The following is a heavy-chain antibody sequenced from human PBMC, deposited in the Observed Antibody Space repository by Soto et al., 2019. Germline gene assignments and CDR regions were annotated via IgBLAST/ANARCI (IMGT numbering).Heavy chain of an antibody. CDR3: AKPAISGNQVWEYFEY. CDR1: GFTFSNYS. V-gene: IGHV3-23*01. J-gene: IGHJ4*02. D-gene: IGHD1-26*01. Sequence: PGGSLRLSCAASGFTFSNYSINWVRQAPGKGLEWVSGFGVGGNYIYYADSVKGRFTISRDNSKNTLYLQMNSLRAEDTAVYYCAKPAISGNQVWEYFEYWGQGTPNAVSS. CDR2: FGVGGNYI.